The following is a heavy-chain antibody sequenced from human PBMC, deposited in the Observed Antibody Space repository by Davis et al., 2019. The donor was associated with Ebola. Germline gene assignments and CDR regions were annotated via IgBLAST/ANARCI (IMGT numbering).Heavy chain of an antibody. CDR1: GFTFSSYS. J-gene: IGHJ5*02. V-gene: IGHV3-21*01. Sequence: GESLKISCAASGFTFSSYSMNWVRQAPGKGLEWVSSISSSSSYIYYADSVKGRFTISRDNAKNSLYLQMNSLRDEDTAVYYCANLAAAGTGWFDPWGQGTLVTVSS. CDR3: ANLAAAGTGWFDP. D-gene: IGHD6-13*01. CDR2: ISSSSSYI.